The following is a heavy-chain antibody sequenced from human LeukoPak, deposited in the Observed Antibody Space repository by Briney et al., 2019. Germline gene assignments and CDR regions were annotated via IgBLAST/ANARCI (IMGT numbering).Heavy chain of an antibody. CDR1: GGSFSGYY. CDR2: INPRGST. CDR3: ARETKLLANPQYYFFMDV. D-gene: IGHD2-15*01. Sequence: PSETLSLTCAINGGSFSGYYVTWIRQAPGKGLEWLGEINPRGSTIHNPSLKSRVTISLDTSKNQFSLKLSSVTAADTAVYYCARETKLLANPQYYFFMDVWGKGTTVTVSS. J-gene: IGHJ6*03. V-gene: IGHV4-34*01.